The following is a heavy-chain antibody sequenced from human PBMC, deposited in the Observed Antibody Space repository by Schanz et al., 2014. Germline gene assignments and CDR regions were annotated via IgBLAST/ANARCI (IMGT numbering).Heavy chain of an antibody. V-gene: IGHV3-33*01. CDR1: GFTFSSYG. D-gene: IGHD6-13*01. Sequence: QVQLVESGGGVVQFGRSLRLSCVASGFTFSSYGMHWVRQAPGKGLEWVAVIWYDENNKYYADSVKGRFTMSRDNSKNTLYLQMNSLRAEDTSVYFCAREEGWGIAAAGPKHYYYGMDVWGRGTTVTVSS. J-gene: IGHJ6*02. CDR3: AREEGWGIAAAGPKHYYYGMDV. CDR2: IWYDENNK.